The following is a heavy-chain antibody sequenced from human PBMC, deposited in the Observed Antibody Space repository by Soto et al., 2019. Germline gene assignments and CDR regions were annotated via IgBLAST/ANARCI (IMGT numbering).Heavy chain of an antibody. J-gene: IGHJ4*02. CDR1: GYTLTELS. V-gene: IGHV1-24*01. CDR2: FDPEDGET. Sequence: SSVKVSCKVSGYTLTELSMHWVRQAPGKGLGWMGGFDPEDGETIYAQKFQGRVTMTEDTSTDTAYMELSSLRSEDTAVYYWATGKIPTVTTVDYWGQGTLVTVSS. D-gene: IGHD4-17*01. CDR3: ATGKIPTVTTVDY.